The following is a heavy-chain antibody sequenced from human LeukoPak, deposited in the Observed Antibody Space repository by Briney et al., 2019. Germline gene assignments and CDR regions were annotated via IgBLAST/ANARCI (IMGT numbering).Heavy chain of an antibody. CDR3: ARDRQVVTRLDRDAFDI. Sequence: GRSLRLSCAASGFTFSTYVMHWVRQAPGKGLEWVALISYDGSNKYYADSVKGRFTISRDNSKNTLYLQMNSLRAEDTAVYYCARDRQVVTRLDRDAFDIWGQGTMVTVSS. D-gene: IGHD3-22*01. V-gene: IGHV3-30-3*01. CDR2: ISYDGSNK. CDR1: GFTFSTYV. J-gene: IGHJ3*02.